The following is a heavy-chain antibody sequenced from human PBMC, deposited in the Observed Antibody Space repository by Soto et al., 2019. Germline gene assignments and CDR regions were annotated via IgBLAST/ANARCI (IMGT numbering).Heavy chain of an antibody. Sequence: PSETLSLTCAVSGGSITTPNLWSWVRQPPGKGLEWIGEIYPTGNTNYNSSLKSRVTISVDTSKNQFSLELTSVTAADTAVYYCASRIEARPFWGQGTLVTVSS. CDR3: ASRIEARPF. D-gene: IGHD6-6*01. V-gene: IGHV4-4*02. CDR1: GGSITTPNL. J-gene: IGHJ4*02. CDR2: IYPTGNT.